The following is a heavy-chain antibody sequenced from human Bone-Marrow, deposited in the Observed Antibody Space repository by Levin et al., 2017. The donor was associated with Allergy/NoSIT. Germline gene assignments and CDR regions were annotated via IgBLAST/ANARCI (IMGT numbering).Heavy chain of an antibody. CDR3: ARDGRRFGDLLDY. D-gene: IGHD3-10*01. J-gene: IGHJ4*02. CDR2: ISSSSSYI. V-gene: IGHV3-21*01. CDR1: GFTFSSYS. Sequence: GESLKISCAASGFTFSSYSMNWVRQAPGKGLEWVSSISSSSSYIYYVDSVNVRFTISRDNAKNSLYLQMNSLRAEDTAVYYCARDGRRFGDLLDYWGQGTLVTVSS.